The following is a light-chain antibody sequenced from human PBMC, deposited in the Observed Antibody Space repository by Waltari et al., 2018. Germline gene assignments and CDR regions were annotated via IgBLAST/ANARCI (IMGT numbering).Light chain of an antibody. J-gene: IGKJ5*01. CDR1: QNVATH. Sequence: DIVLTQSPATLSLSPGERATLSCRTSQNVATHLTWYQQKPGQAPRLIIYDASTRATGIPARFRGSGSGTDFALTISTLEPEDFAIYYCHQRSGRDTFGQGTRLEIK. CDR2: DAS. V-gene: IGKV3-11*01. CDR3: HQRSGRDT.